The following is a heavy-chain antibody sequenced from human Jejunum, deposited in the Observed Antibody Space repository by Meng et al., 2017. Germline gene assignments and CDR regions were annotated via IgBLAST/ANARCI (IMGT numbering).Heavy chain of an antibody. CDR3: ARDFGGSLEY. J-gene: IGHJ4*02. D-gene: IGHD1-26*01. CDR2: IKQDGSEK. CDR1: GFTFSGYW. Sequence: GESLKISCAASGFTFSGYWMAWVRQAPGKGLEWVANIKQDGSEKNYVDSVKGRFTISRDNAKNSLYLQMNSLRAEDTAVYYCARDFGGSLEYWGQGTLVTSPQ. V-gene: IGHV3-7*01.